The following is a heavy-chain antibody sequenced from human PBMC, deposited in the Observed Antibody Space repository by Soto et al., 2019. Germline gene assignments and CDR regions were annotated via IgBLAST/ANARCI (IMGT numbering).Heavy chain of an antibody. CDR1: GFTFTTYA. CDR2: ISRRGDTT. J-gene: IGHJ3*02. CDR3: ARIKAGYDSSGYFYAFDI. D-gene: IGHD3-22*01. Sequence: GGSLSLSCAASGFTFTTYAMSWVRQAPGKGLEWVSVISRRGDTTYYADSVKGRFTISRDNSKNTLYLQMNSLRAEDRAVYYCARIKAGYDSSGYFYAFDICGQGPMVTVSS. V-gene: IGHV3-23*01.